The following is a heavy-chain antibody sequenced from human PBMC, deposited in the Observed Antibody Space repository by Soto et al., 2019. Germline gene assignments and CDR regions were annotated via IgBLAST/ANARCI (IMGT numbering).Heavy chain of an antibody. CDR1: GGSVSSGSYY. D-gene: IGHD1-26*01. V-gene: IGHV4-61*01. Sequence: SETLSLTCTVSGGSVSSGSYYWSWIRQPPGKGLEWIGYIYYSGSTNYNPSLKSRVTISVDTSKNQFSLKLSSVTAADTAVYYCARVRSGSYQYFQHWGQGTLVTVSS. CDR2: IYYSGST. J-gene: IGHJ1*01. CDR3: ARVRSGSYQYFQH.